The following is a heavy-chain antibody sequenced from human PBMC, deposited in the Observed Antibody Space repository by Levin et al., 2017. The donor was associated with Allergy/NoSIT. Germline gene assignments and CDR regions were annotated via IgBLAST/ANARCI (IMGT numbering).Heavy chain of an antibody. CDR1: GGTFNSYG. V-gene: IGHV1-69*01. CDR2: IIPLFGTT. CDR3: VRVVLGCSSTICYGDCCDY. Sequence: KISCKASGGTFNSYGISWVRQAPGQGLEWMGGIIPLFGTTHYAQRFQGRVTITADESTSTAYMELSRLRSEDTAVYFCVRVVLGCSSTICYGDCCDYWGQGTLVTVSS. J-gene: IGHJ4*02. D-gene: IGHD2-2*01.